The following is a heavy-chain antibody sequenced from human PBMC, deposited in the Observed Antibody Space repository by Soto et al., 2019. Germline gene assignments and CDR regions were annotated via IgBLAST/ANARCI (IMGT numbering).Heavy chain of an antibody. D-gene: IGHD3-10*01. Sequence: ASVKVSCKDSGYSFTNNDVSWVRQATGQGLEWMGWMNPGSGDTGYAQKFQGRVTMTRDISIATAYMELSSLRSDDTAIYYCARMKTFGSLKCFDPWGQGTLVTAPQ. CDR2: MNPGSGDT. CDR3: ARMKTFGSLKCFDP. J-gene: IGHJ5*02. CDR1: GYSFTNND. V-gene: IGHV1-8*01.